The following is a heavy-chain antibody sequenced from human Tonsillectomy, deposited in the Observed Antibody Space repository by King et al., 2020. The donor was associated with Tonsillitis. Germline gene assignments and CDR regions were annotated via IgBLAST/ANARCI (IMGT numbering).Heavy chain of an antibody. V-gene: IGHV5-10-1*03. CDR3: ARTGGYCSCCRCSWVY. CDR1: GYSFTSYW. D-gene: IGHD2-15*01. Sequence: QLVQSGAEVKKPGESLRISCKGSGYSFTSYWISWVRQMPGKGLEWMGRIDPSDSYTNYSPSFQGHVTITADNSISTAYLQWSSLKASDTAMYYCARTGGYCSCCRCSWVYWGQGTLVTVS. CDR2: IDPSDSYT. J-gene: IGHJ4*02.